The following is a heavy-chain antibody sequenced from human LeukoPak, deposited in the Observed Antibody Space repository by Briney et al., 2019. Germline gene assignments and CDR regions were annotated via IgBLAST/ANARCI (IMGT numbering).Heavy chain of an antibody. CDR1: GFTFSDYY. J-gene: IGHJ5*02. D-gene: IGHD6-13*01. CDR3: ARDGDSSSWYDDCHWFDP. Sequence: PGGSLRLSCAASGFTFSDYYMSWIRQAPGRGLEWISYISSSGSTIYYADSVKGRFTISRDNAKNSLYLQMHSLRAEDTAVYYCARDGDSSSWYDDCHWFDPWGQGTLVTVSS. CDR2: ISSSGSTI. V-gene: IGHV3-11*01.